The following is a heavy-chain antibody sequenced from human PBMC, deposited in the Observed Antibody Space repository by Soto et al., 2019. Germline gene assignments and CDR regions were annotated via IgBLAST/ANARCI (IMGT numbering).Heavy chain of an antibody. Sequence: GGSLRLSCAASGFTFSSYSMNWVRQAPGKGLEWVSSISSSSSYIYYADSVKGRFTISRDNAKNSLYLQMNSLRAEDTAVYYCARDPRDPGGLYGYDAFDIWGQGTMVTVSS. CDR1: GFTFSSYS. V-gene: IGHV3-21*01. CDR3: ARDPRDPGGLYGYDAFDI. J-gene: IGHJ3*02. D-gene: IGHD5-18*01. CDR2: ISSSSSYI.